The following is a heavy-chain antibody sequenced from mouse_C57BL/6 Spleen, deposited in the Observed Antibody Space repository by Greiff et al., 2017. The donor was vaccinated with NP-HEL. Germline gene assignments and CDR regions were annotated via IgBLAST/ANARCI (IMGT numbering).Heavy chain of an antibody. Sequence: EVQLVESGGGLVKPGGSLKLSCAASGFTFSDYGLHWVRQAPEKGLEWVAYISSGSSTIYYADTVKGRFTISRDNAKNTLFLQMTSLRSEDTAMYYCARMTTTGDWYFDVWGTGTTVTVSS. CDR1: GFTFSDYG. V-gene: IGHV5-17*01. CDR2: ISSGSSTI. J-gene: IGHJ1*03. CDR3: ARMTTTGDWYFDV. D-gene: IGHD2-4*01.